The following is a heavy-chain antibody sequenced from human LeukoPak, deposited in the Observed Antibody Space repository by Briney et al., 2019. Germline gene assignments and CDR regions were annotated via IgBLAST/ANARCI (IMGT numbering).Heavy chain of an antibody. CDR3: ARGIGYCSGGSCSDLYYYYMDV. J-gene: IGHJ6*03. CDR2: IYYSGST. V-gene: IGHV4-59*01. D-gene: IGHD2-15*01. Sequence: SETLSLTCTVSGGSISSYYWSWIRQPPGKGLEWIGYIYYSGSTNYNPSLKSRVTISVDTFKNQFFLKLSSVTAADTAVYYCARGIGYCSGGSCSDLYYYYMDVWGKGTTVTVSS. CDR1: GGSISSYY.